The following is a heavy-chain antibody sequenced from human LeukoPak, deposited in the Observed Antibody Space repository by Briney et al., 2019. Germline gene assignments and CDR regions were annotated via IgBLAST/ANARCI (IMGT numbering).Heavy chain of an antibody. D-gene: IGHD3-10*01. CDR1: GFTFDDYG. Sequence: PGGSLRLSCAASGFTFDDYGMSWVRQAPGKGLEWVSGINWNGGSTGYADSVKGRFTISRDNAKNSLYLQMNSLRAEDTALYYCARRRRMVRGINYYMDVWGKGTTVTVSS. CDR3: ARRRRMVRGINYYMDV. CDR2: INWNGGST. V-gene: IGHV3-20*04. J-gene: IGHJ6*03.